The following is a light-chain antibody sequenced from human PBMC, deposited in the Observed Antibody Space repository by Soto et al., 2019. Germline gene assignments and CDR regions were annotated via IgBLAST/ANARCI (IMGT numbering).Light chain of an antibody. J-gene: IGKJ4*01. Sequence: EIVLTQSPATLSLSPGERATLSCRASQSVSSYLAGYQQKPGQAPRLLIYDASNRATGIPARFSGSGSGTDVTLTISSLEPDDFGVYYCQQRNNWPLTFGGGTQVEIK. CDR3: QQRNNWPLT. CDR1: QSVSSY. V-gene: IGKV3-11*01. CDR2: DAS.